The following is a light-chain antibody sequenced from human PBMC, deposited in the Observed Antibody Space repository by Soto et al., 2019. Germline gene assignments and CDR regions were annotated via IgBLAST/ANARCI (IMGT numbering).Light chain of an antibody. CDR2: EPS. J-gene: IGKJ1*01. Sequence: DIHMTQSPSTLSASVGDRVTITCRASQNINSWLAWYQQKPGKAPKLLIYEPSSLEKGVPARFGGSGSGTEFTLTISSLQPDDFATYYCQQYNVYSWTFGQGTKVEIK. V-gene: IGKV1-5*03. CDR1: QNINSW. CDR3: QQYNVYSWT.